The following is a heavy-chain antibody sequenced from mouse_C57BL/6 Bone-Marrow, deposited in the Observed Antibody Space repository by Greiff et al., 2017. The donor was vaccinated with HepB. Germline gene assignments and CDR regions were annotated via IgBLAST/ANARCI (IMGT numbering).Heavy chain of an antibody. J-gene: IGHJ1*03. D-gene: IGHD2-5*01. CDR3: ARTIVTTLDWYFDV. CDR1: GYTFTSYG. V-gene: IGHV1-81*01. Sequence: QVQLQQSGAELARPGASVKLSCKASGYTFTSYGISWVKQRTGQGLEWIGEIYPRSGNTYYNEKFKGKATLTADKSSSTAYMELRSLTSEDSAVYFCARTIVTTLDWYFDVWGTGTTVTVSS. CDR2: IYPRSGNT.